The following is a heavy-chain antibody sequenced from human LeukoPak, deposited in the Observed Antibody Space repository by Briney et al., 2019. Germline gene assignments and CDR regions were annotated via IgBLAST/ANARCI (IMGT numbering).Heavy chain of an antibody. V-gene: IGHV3-74*01. D-gene: IGHD3-16*01. CDR2: INSDGSST. CDR3: AREMGSYYGMDV. CDR1: GFAFSSYW. Sequence: GGSLRLSCAASGFAFSSYWMHWVRQAPGKGLVWVSRINSDGSSTTYADSVKGRFTISRDNAKNTLYLQMNSLRAEDTAVYYCAREMGSYYGMDVWGQGTTVTVSS. J-gene: IGHJ6*02.